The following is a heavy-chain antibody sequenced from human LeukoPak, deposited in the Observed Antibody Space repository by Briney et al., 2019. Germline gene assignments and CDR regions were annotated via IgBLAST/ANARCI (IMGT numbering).Heavy chain of an antibody. CDR3: ARAPGGYSSEYLQH. V-gene: IGHV1-18*01. CDR1: GYTFTSYG. Sequence: ASVKVSCKASGYTFTSYGISWVRQAPGQGLEWMGWISAYNGNTNYVQKLQGRVTMTTDTSTSTAYMELRSLRFDDTAVYYCARAPGGYSSEYLQHWGQGTLVTVSS. CDR2: ISAYNGNT. J-gene: IGHJ1*01. D-gene: IGHD3-10*01.